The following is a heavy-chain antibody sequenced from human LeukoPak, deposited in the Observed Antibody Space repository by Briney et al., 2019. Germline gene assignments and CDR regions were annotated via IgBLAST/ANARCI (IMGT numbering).Heavy chain of an antibody. CDR3: AKATYSSSWNLYFDY. CDR2: ISANGGGT. J-gene: IGHJ4*02. CDR1: GFTFINAW. D-gene: IGHD6-13*01. V-gene: IGHV3-23*01. Sequence: PGGSLRFSCAASGFTFINAWMSWVRQAPGKGLEWVSAISANGGGTYYADSVKGRFTISRDNSKNTLYLQMNSLRAEDTAVYYCAKATYSSSWNLYFDYWGQGTLVTVSS.